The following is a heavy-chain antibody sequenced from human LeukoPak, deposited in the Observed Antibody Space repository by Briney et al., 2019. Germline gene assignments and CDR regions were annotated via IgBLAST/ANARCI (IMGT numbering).Heavy chain of an antibody. J-gene: IGHJ4*02. CDR1: GYTFTNYG. Sequence: ASVRVSCKASGYTFTNYGVSWVRQAPGQGLEWMGWISASNGNTSYAQSLQNRVTMTTDTSTSTAYMELRSLRSDDTAVYYCARDRAVVVIAAPGYWGQGTLVTVSS. CDR3: ARDRAVVVIAAPGY. V-gene: IGHV1-18*01. D-gene: IGHD2-15*01. CDR2: ISASNGNT.